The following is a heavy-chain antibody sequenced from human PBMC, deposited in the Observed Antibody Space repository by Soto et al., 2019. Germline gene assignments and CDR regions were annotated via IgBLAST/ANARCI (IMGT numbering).Heavy chain of an antibody. CDR2: INPNSGGT. V-gene: IGHV1-2*02. D-gene: IGHD3-10*01. CDR3: AREPMVRAAHGFDI. J-gene: IGHJ3*02. Sequence: SVKVSCNASGYTFTGYYIHWVRQAPGQGLEWMGWINPNSGGTNYAQKFQGRVTMTRDTSISTAYMELSRLRSDDTAVYYCAREPMVRAAHGFDIWGQGTMVTVPS. CDR1: GYTFTGYY.